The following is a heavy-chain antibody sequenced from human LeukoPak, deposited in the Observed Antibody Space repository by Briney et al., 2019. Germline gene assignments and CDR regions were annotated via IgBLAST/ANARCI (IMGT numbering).Heavy chain of an antibody. D-gene: IGHD3-22*01. Sequence: GGCLRLSCAASGFTFSSYSMTWVRQAPGKGPEWLSYISSSSATIHYADSVKGRFTISRDNAKNSLYLQMNNLRVEDTAVYYCARDEYYDTSGYTSWGQGTLVTVSP. CDR2: ISSSSATI. CDR3: ARDEYYDTSGYTS. J-gene: IGHJ4*02. CDR1: GFTFSSYS. V-gene: IGHV3-48*01.